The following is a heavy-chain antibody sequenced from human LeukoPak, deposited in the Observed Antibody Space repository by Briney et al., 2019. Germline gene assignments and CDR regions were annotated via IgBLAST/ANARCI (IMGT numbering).Heavy chain of an antibody. J-gene: IGHJ4*02. Sequence: PGGSLRLSCAASGFSFSSYWMSWVRQAPGKGLEWVASMKQDGSERYYVDSVKGRFTISRDNAKNSLDLQMNSLRAEDTAVYYCARLEHYFDHWGQGTLVTVSS. CDR1: GFSFSSYW. D-gene: IGHD5-24*01. CDR2: MKQDGSER. CDR3: ARLEHYFDH. V-gene: IGHV3-7*01.